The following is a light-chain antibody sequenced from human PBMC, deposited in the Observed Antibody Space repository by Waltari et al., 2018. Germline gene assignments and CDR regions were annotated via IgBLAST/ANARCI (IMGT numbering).Light chain of an antibody. Sequence: QSALTQTPSASGSPGQSVTISCTGTSSDVGRYNFVFGYQQHPGKAPQLMIYEVTERPSGVPDRFSGSKSGNTASLTVSGLQTEDESYYYCSSYAGSMTLVFGGGTKLTVL. V-gene: IGLV2-8*01. CDR3: SSYAGSMTLV. CDR2: EVT. J-gene: IGLJ2*01. CDR1: SSDVGRYNF.